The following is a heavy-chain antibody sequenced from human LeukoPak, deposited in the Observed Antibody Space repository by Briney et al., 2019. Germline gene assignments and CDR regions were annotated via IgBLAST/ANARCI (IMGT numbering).Heavy chain of an antibody. Sequence: GESLKISCKGSGYSFTSYWIGWVRQMPGKGLEWMGWMNPNSGNTGYAQKFQGRVTMTRNTSISTAYMELSSLRSEDTAVYYCARRYSLAAAGIHMRYWGQGTLVTVSS. CDR3: ARRYSLAAAGIHMRY. V-gene: IGHV1-8*02. D-gene: IGHD6-13*01. CDR1: GYSFTSYW. J-gene: IGHJ4*02. CDR2: MNPNSGNT.